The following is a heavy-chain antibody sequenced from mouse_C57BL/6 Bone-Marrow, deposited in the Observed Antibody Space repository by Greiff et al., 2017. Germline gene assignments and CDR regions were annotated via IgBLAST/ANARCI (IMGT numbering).Heavy chain of an antibody. CDR3: ARSYDGYIYWYFDV. V-gene: IGHV5-12*01. CDR1: GFTFSDYY. CDR2: ISNGGGST. Sequence: EVMLVESGGGLVQPGGSLKLSCAASGFTFSDYYMYWVRQTPEKRLEWVAYISNGGGSTYYPDTVKGRFTISRDNAKNTLYLQMSRLKSEDTAMYYCARSYDGYIYWYFDVWGTGTTVTVSS. D-gene: IGHD2-3*01. J-gene: IGHJ1*03.